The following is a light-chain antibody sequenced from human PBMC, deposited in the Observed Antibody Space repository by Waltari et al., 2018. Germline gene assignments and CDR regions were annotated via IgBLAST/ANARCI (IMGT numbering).Light chain of an antibody. CDR3: QQSDGIPFT. CDR2: RTS. Sequence: DIQMTQSPSSLSASVGATVPITCRASQNVGRFLNWYQQRPGGAPKLLIFRTSDWQGGVPSRFSGSGSGTDFALTIDSLQPEDFATYYCQQSDGIPFTFGQGTKLEVK. CDR1: QNVGRF. J-gene: IGKJ2*01. V-gene: IGKV1-39*01.